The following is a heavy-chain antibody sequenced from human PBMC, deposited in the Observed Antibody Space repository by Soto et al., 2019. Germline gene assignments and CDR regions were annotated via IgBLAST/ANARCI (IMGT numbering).Heavy chain of an antibody. Sequence: QVHLVESGGGVVRPGGSLRLSCAASGFTFSTHAMHWVRQAPGKGLEWVALISYAGTTKYYADSVKGRFTISRDNSKNTLYLQMNSLRGEDMAIYYCARDRPYSSSWYPEYWGQGTLVTVSS. J-gene: IGHJ4*02. CDR3: ARDRPYSSSWYPEY. D-gene: IGHD6-13*01. CDR2: ISYAGTTK. V-gene: IGHV3-30-3*01. CDR1: GFTFSTHA.